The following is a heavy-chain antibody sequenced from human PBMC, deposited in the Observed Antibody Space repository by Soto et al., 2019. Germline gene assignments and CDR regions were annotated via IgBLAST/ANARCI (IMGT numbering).Heavy chain of an antibody. CDR2: ISYDGSNK. D-gene: IGHD5-18*01. J-gene: IGHJ4*02. CDR1: GFTFSSYA. Sequence: QVQLVESGGGVVQPGRSLRLSCAASGFTFSSYAMHWVRQAPGKGLEWVAVISYDGSNKYYADSVKGRFTISRDNSKNTRYLQMNSLRAEDTAVYYCARDRAWIQLWVPTDLTYWGQGTMVTFSS. CDR3: ARDRAWIQLWVPTDLTY. V-gene: IGHV3-30-3*01.